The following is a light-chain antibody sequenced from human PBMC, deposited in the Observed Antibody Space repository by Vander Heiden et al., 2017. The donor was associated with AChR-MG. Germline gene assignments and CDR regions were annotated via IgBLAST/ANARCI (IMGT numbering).Light chain of an antibody. CDR1: QSVSSY. V-gene: IGKV3-11*01. CDR3: QQRSNWPPA. Sequence: EIALTQPPATLPLSPGERATLSCRASQSVSSYLAWYQQKPGQAPRLLIYDASNRATGIPARFSGSGSGTDFTLTISSLEPEDFAVYYCQQRSNWPPAFGQGTRLEIK. CDR2: DAS. J-gene: IGKJ5*01.